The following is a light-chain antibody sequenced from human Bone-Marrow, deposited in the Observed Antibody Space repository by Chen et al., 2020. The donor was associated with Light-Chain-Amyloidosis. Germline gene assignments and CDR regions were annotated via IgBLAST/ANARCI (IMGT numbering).Light chain of an antibody. CDR1: DLPTKY. V-gene: IGLV3-25*03. J-gene: IGLJ2*01. Sequence: SYELTPPPSVSVSPGQTARITCSGDDLPTKYAYWYQQKPGQAPVLVIHRDTERPSGISVRVSGSSSGTTATLTISGVQAEDEADYHCQSADSSGTYEVIFGGGTKLTVL. CDR3: QSADSSGTYEVI. CDR2: RDT.